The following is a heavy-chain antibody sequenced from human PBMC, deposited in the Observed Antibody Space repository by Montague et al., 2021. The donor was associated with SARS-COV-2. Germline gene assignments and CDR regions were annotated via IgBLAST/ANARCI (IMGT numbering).Heavy chain of an antibody. CDR1: GASISNGGYT. CDR3: ARSMIRGGLNWFDP. J-gene: IGHJ5*02. Sequence: TLSLTCAVSGASISNGGYTWSWIRRPPGKGLEWIGYIYQSGTTRYXPSLKSRVTMSVDKSKNQFSLQLTSVIAADTAIYFCARSMIRGGLNWFDPWGQGTLVTASS. V-gene: IGHV4-30-2*01. D-gene: IGHD3-10*01. CDR2: IYQSGTT.